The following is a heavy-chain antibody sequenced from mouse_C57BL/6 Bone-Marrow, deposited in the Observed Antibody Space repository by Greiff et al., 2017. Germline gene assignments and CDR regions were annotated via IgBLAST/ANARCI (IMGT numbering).Heavy chain of an antibody. Sequence: QVQLKQSGAELVKPGASVKISCKASGYAFSSYWMNWVKQRPGKGLAGIGQIYPGDGDTNDNGKFKGKATLTADNSSITAYMQLSSLTSEDSAVYFCARIYYYGSSYGGPAWFAYWGQGTLVTVAA. CDR2: IYPGDGDT. D-gene: IGHD1-1*01. CDR3: ARIYYYGSSYGGPAWFAY. J-gene: IGHJ3*01. V-gene: IGHV1-80*01. CDR1: GYAFSSYW.